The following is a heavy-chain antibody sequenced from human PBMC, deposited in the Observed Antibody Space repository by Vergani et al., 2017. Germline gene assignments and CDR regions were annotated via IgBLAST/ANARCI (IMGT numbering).Heavy chain of an antibody. V-gene: IGHV3-33*01. CDR2: IWYDGSNK. J-gene: IGHJ5*02. CDR3: AREGGTAAGDNWFDP. Sequence: QVQLVESGGGVVQPGRSLRLSCAASGFTFSSYGMHWVRQAPGKGLEWVAVIWYDGSNKQYVDSVKGRFTISRDNSKNTLSLQMNSLRPEDTVVYYCAREGGTAAGDNWFDPWGQGTLVTVSS. CDR1: GFTFSSYG. D-gene: IGHD6-13*01.